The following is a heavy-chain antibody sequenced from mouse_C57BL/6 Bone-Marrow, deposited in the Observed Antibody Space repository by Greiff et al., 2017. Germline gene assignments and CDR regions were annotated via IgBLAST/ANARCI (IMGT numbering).Heavy chain of an antibody. V-gene: IGHV1-81*01. CDR1: GYTFTSSG. CDR2: IYPRSGNT. D-gene: IGHD2-4*01. J-gene: IGHJ2*01. Sequence: LQESGAELARPGASVKLSCKASGYTFTSSGISWVKQRTGQGLEWIGEIYPRSGNTYYNEKFKGKATLTADKSSSTAYMELRSLTSEDSAVYFCAIYDYDDGDYFDYWGQGTTLTVSS. CDR3: AIYDYDDGDYFDY.